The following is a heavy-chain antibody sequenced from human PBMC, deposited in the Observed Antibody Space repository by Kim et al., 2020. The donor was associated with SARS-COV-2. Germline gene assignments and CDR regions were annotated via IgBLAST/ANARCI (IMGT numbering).Heavy chain of an antibody. CDR2: IRSKAYDGTI. J-gene: IGHJ4*02. CDR3: TRLSNSSGFYPLDC. CDR1: GFNFPDYA. Sequence: GGSLRLSCSGSGFNFPDYAISWVRQAPGRGLEWLGFIRSKAYDGTIEDAPSVKGRFTLSRDNSRNIAYLQMRSLKPEDTAIYYCTRLSNSSGFYPLDCWGQGTQVTVST. V-gene: IGHV3-49*04. D-gene: IGHD3-22*01.